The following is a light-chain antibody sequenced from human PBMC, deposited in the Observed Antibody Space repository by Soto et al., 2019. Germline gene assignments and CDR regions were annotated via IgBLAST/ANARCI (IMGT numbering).Light chain of an antibody. V-gene: IGLV2-23*03. CDR2: EGS. CDR3: CAYAGSSTFEV. J-gene: IGLJ2*01. CDR1: SSDVGSYNL. Sequence: QSVLTQPASVSGSPGQSITISCTGTSSDVGSYNLVSWYQQHPGKAPKPMIYEGSNRPSGVSNRFSGSKSGNTASLTISGRQAEDEADYYCCAYAGSSTFEVFGGGTKLTVL.